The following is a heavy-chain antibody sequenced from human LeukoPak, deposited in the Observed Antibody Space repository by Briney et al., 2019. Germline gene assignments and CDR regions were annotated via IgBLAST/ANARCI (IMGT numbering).Heavy chain of an antibody. V-gene: IGHV1-2*02. J-gene: IGHJ4*02. D-gene: IGHD3-10*01. CDR2: INPNSGGT. CDR3: ARIMVRGDFDY. CDR1: GYTFTSYG. Sequence: GASVKVSCKASGYTFTSYGISWVRQAPGQGLEWMGWINPNSGGTNYAQKFQGRVTMTRDTSISTAYMELSRLRSDDTAVYYCARIMVRGDFDYWGQGTLVTVSS.